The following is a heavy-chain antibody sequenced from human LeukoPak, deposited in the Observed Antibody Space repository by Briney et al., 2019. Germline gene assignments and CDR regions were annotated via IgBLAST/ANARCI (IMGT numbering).Heavy chain of an antibody. Sequence: SETLSLTCTVSGGSISSYYWSWIRQPPGKGLEWIGYIYYSGSTNYNPSLKSRVTISVDTSKNQFSLKLSSVTAADTAVYYCARIGYYCSGGSCYIPFDYWGQGTLVTVSS. V-gene: IGHV4-59*08. CDR1: GGSISSYY. CDR3: ARIGYYCSGGSCYIPFDY. CDR2: IYYSGST. D-gene: IGHD2-15*01. J-gene: IGHJ4*02.